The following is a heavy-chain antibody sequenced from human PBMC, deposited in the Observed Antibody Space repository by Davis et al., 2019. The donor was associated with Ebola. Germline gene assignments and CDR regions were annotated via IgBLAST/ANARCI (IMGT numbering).Heavy chain of an antibody. Sequence: GESLKISCAASGFTFSSYWMSWVRQAPGKGLEWVAVISYDGSNKYYADSVKGRFTISRDNSKNTLYLQMNSLRAEDTAVYYCAKGSSGSSSWYYYYGMDVWGQGTTVTVSS. CDR2: ISYDGSNK. CDR1: GFTFSSYW. CDR3: AKGSSGSSSWYYYYGMDV. J-gene: IGHJ6*02. D-gene: IGHD6-13*01. V-gene: IGHV3-30*18.